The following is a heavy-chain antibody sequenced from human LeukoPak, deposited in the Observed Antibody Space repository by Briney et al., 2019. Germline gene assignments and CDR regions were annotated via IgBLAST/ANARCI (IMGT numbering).Heavy chain of an antibody. J-gene: IGHJ4*02. CDR3: ARAWYCGGDCFTGSDY. CDR1: GYTFTDYY. Sequence: ASVKISCKVSGYTFTDYYMHWVQQAPGKGLEWMGLVDPEDGETIYAEKFQGRVTITADTSTDTAYMELSSLRSEDTAVYYCARAWYCGGDCFTGSDYWGQGTLVTVSS. V-gene: IGHV1-69-2*01. CDR2: VDPEDGET. D-gene: IGHD2-21*02.